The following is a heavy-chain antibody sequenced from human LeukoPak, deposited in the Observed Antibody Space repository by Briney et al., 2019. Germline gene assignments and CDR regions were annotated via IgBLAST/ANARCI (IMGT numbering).Heavy chain of an antibody. CDR1: GGSFSGYY. V-gene: IGHV4-34*01. CDR3: AREMAARSLYYYYYMDV. Sequence: PSETLSLTCAVYGGSFSGYYWSWIRQPPGKGLEWIGEINHSGSTNYNPSLKSRVTISVDTSKNQFSLKLSSVTAADTAVYYCAREMAARSLYYYYYMDVWGKGTTVTVSS. J-gene: IGHJ6*03. D-gene: IGHD6-6*01. CDR2: INHSGST.